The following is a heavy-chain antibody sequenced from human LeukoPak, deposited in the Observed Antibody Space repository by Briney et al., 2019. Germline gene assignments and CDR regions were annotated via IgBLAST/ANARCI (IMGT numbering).Heavy chain of an antibody. V-gene: IGHV1-46*01. CDR3: ARDLGPNYDILTGYYY. D-gene: IGHD3-9*01. CDR1: GYTFTSYY. CDR2: INPSGGST. Sequence: ASVKVSCKASGYTFTSYYMHWVRQAPGQGLEWMGIINPSGGSTSYAQKFQGRVTMTRDMSTSTVYMELSSLRSEDTAVYYCARDLGPNYDILTGYYYWGQGTLVTVSS. J-gene: IGHJ4*02.